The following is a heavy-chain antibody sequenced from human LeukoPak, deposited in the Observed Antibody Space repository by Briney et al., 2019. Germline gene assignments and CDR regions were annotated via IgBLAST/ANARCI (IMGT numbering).Heavy chain of an antibody. V-gene: IGHV4-30-4*01. CDR2: IYYSGST. J-gene: IGHJ2*01. D-gene: IGHD4-17*01. CDR1: GGSISSGDYY. Sequence: SETLSLTCTVSGGSISSGDYYWSWIRQPPGKGLEWIGYIYYSGSTYYNPSLKSRVTISVDTSKNQFSLKLSSVTAADTAVYYCARFDYGDPRNWYFDLWGRGTLVTVSS. CDR3: ARFDYGDPRNWYFDL.